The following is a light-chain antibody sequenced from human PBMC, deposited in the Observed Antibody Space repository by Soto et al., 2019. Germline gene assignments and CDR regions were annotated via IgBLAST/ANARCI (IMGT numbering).Light chain of an antibody. CDR1: QSVNTKY. CDR2: GVS. V-gene: IGKV3-20*01. Sequence: EIVFTQSPGTLSLSPGERATLSCRASQSVNTKYLAWYQQKPGQAPRLLISGVSSRATGIPDRLSGSGSGTDFILTISRVXPEDFAVYYRQQFGTSSLVTFGPGTKVDIK. CDR3: QQFGTSSLVT. J-gene: IGKJ3*01.